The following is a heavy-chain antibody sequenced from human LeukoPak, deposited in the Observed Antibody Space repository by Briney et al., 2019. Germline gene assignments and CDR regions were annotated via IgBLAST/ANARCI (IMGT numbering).Heavy chain of an antibody. V-gene: IGHV1-46*01. J-gene: IGHJ4*02. Sequence: ASVKVSCKESGYTFTSYYMHWVRQAPGQGLEWMGIINPSGGSTSYAQKFQGRVTMTRDTSTSTVYMELSSLRSEDTAVYYCAREMRYYDSSGYTPLDYWGQGTLVTVSS. CDR2: INPSGGST. CDR1: GYTFTSYY. D-gene: IGHD3-22*01. CDR3: AREMRYYDSSGYTPLDY.